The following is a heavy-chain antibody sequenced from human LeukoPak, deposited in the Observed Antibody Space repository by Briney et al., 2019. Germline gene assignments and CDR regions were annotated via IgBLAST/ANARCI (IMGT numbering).Heavy chain of an antibody. CDR3: ATETNGRHYDY. V-gene: IGHV3-21*06. CDR1: GLTFSTSC. Sequence: GVSLRLSCTASGLTFSTSCFNWVRQAPGKGLEGVASIGPPGSHKYYADSLRGRFTIPRDNANNILYLQMNSRRDEDTAVYYCATETNGRHYDYWGKGTLLTVSS. D-gene: IGHD1-14*01. J-gene: IGHJ4*02. CDR2: IGPPGSHK.